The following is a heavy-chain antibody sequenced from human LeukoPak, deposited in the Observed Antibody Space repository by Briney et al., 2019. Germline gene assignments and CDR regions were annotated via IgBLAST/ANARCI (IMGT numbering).Heavy chain of an antibody. CDR3: ARPYSGRYY. Sequence: GGSLRPSCAASGFTFSDHFMDWVRQAPGKGLQWIGRIRNKSNGYTTEYAASVTGRFTISRDDSKNSLYLQMNSLKTEDTAVYYCARPYSGRYYWGQGTLVTVSS. D-gene: IGHD1-26*01. CDR2: IRNKSNGYTT. CDR1: GFTFSDHF. V-gene: IGHV3-72*01. J-gene: IGHJ4*02.